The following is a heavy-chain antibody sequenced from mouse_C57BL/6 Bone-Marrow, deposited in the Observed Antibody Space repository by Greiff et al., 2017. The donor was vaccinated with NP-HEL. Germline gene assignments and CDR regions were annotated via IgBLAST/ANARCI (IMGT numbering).Heavy chain of an antibody. CDR3: TTTGAGGGDY. J-gene: IGHJ4*01. V-gene: IGHV14-4*01. CDR2: IDPETGDT. Sequence: EVQLQQSGAELVRPGASVKLSCTASGFNIKDDYMHWVKQRPEQGLEWIGWIDPETGDTEYASKFQGKATITADTSSNTAYLQLSSLTSEDTAVYYCTTTGAGGGDYWGQGTSVTVSS. CDR1: GFNIKDDY. D-gene: IGHD4-1*01.